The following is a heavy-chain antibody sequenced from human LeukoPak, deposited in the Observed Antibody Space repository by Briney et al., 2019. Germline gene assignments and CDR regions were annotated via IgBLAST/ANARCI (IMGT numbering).Heavy chain of an antibody. V-gene: IGHV4-4*09. CDR1: GGSISSYY. Sequence: SENLSLTCTVSGGSISSYYWSWIRQPPGKGLEWIGYIYTSGSTNYNPSLKSRVTISVDTSKNQFSLKLSSVTAADTAVYYCARCIRKYSSSSLTTRYYYYMDVWGKGTTVTVSS. CDR3: ARCIRKYSSSSLTTRYYYYMDV. CDR2: IYTSGST. J-gene: IGHJ6*03. D-gene: IGHD6-13*01.